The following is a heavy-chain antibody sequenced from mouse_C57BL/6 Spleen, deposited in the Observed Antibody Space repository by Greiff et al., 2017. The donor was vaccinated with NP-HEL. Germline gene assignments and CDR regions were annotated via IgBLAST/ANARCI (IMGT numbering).Heavy chain of an antibody. Sequence: ESGPGLVKPSQSLSLTCSVTGYSITSGYYWNWIRQFPGNKLEWMGYISYDGSNNYNPSLKNRISITRDTSKNQFFLKLNSVTTEDTATYYCARREFTTVVFDYWGQGTTLTVSS. V-gene: IGHV3-6*01. J-gene: IGHJ2*01. CDR3: ARREFTTVVFDY. CDR2: ISYDGSN. CDR1: GYSITSGYY. D-gene: IGHD1-1*01.